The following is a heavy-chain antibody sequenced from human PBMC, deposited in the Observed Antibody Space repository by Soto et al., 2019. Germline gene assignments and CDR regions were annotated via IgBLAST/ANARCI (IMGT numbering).Heavy chain of an antibody. J-gene: IGHJ6*02. CDR1: GGTFSSYA. CDR3: ARDLIYGQRVLGTEGYYYYGMDV. D-gene: IGHD6-6*01. Sequence: QVQLVQSGAEVKKPGSSVKVSCKASGGTFSSYAISWVRQATGQGREWMGGIIPIFGTANYAQKFQGRVTITEDESKSTAYMELSSRRSEDTAVYYCARDLIYGQRVLGTEGYYYYGMDVWGQGTTVTVSS. V-gene: IGHV1-69*01. CDR2: IIPIFGTA.